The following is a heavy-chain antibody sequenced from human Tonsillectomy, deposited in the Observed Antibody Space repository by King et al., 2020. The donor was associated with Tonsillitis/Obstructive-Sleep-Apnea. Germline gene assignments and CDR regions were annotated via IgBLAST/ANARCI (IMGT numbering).Heavy chain of an antibody. J-gene: IGHJ6*02. CDR2: IIPILGIA. V-gene: IGHV1-69*10. CDR1: GGTFSSYA. D-gene: IGHD4-23*01. CDR3: AGGMATVAAASRYYYGMDV. Sequence: VQLVESGAEVKKPGSSVKVSCKASGGTFSSYAISWVRQAPGQGLEWMGGIIPILGIANYAQKFQGRVTITADKSTSTAYMELSSLRSEDTAVYYCAGGMATVAAASRYYYGMDVWGQGPTVTVSS.